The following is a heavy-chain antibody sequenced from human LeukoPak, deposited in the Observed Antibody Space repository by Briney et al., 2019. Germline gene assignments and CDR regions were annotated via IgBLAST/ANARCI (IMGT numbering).Heavy chain of an antibody. Sequence: ASVKVSCKSSGYTFTNYGISLERQAPGPGLELMGWIRAYNGDTKYAQNLQGRVTMTTDTSTTTAYMELRSLRSDDTAVYYCARGAAGGYSPSVEFDYWGQGTLVTVSS. CDR2: IRAYNGDT. V-gene: IGHV1-18*01. D-gene: IGHD5-12*01. CDR1: GYTFTNYG. J-gene: IGHJ4*02. CDR3: ARGAAGGYSPSVEFDY.